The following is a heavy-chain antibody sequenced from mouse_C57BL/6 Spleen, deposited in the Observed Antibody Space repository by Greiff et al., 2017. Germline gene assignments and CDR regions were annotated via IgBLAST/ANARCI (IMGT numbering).Heavy chain of an antibody. J-gene: IGHJ1*03. CDR3: ARGELLSADWYFDV. Sequence: QVQLQQSGAELARPGASVKLSCKASGYTFTSYGISWVKQRTGQGLEWIGEIYPRSGNTYYNEKFKGKATLTADKSSSTAYMELRSLTSEDSAVYFCARGELLSADWYFDVWGTGTTVTVSS. V-gene: IGHV1-81*01. CDR1: GYTFTSYG. D-gene: IGHD2-1*01. CDR2: IYPRSGNT.